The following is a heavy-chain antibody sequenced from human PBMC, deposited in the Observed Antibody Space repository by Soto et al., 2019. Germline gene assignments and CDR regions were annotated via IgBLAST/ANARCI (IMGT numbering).Heavy chain of an antibody. J-gene: IGHJ6*03. CDR1: GGSFSGYY. CDR2: INHGGST. Sequence: SETLSLTCAVYGGSFSGYYWSWIRQPPGKGLEWIGEINHGGSTNYNPSLKSRVTISVDTSKNQFSLKLSSVTAADTAVYYCARAGRGVVAANTGYMDVWGKGTTVTVSS. CDR3: ARAGRGVVAANTGYMDV. V-gene: IGHV4-34*01. D-gene: IGHD2-15*01.